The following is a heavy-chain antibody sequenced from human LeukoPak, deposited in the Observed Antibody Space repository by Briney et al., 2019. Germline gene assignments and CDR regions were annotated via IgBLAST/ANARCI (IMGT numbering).Heavy chain of an antibody. CDR1: GFTFSSYA. CDR3: ARVKQQLVTEYFQR. V-gene: IGHV3-30-3*01. CDR2: ISYDGSNK. J-gene: IGHJ1*01. Sequence: GRSLRLSCAASGFTFSSYAMHWVRQAPGKGLEWVAVISYDGSNKHYADSVKGRFTISRDNSKNTLYLQMNSLRAEDTAVYYCARVKQQLVTEYFQRWGQGTLVTVSS. D-gene: IGHD6-13*01.